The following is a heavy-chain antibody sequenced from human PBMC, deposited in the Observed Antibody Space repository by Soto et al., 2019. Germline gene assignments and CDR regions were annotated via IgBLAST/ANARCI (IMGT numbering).Heavy chain of an antibody. V-gene: IGHV3-30*18. Sequence: RSLSHGVSGVTFCSHCMHLVRKAQGKGLEWVPVISYDGSNKYYADSVKGRFTISRDNSKNTLYLQMNSLRAEDTAVYYCAKSRLWFGYPYGMDVWGQGTTVTVSS. J-gene: IGHJ6*02. D-gene: IGHD3-10*01. CDR2: ISYDGSNK. CDR1: GVTFCSHC. CDR3: AKSRLWFGYPYGMDV.